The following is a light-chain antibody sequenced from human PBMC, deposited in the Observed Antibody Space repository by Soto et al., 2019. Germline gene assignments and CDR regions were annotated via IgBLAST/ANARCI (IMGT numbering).Light chain of an antibody. CDR3: QSYESSLSGSV. CDR1: SCNIGAGYD. V-gene: IGLV1-40*01. J-gene: IGLJ2*01. Sequence: QSVLTQPASVSGAPGQRVTISCTGSSCNIGAGYDVHWYQQLPGTAPKLLIYGNSNRPSGVPDRFSGSKSGTSASLAITWLQAEDEAEDYCQSYESSLSGSVFGGETKLTVL. CDR2: GNS.